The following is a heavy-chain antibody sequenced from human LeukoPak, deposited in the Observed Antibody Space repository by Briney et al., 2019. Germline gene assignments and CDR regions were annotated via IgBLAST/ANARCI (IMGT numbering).Heavy chain of an antibody. D-gene: IGHD3-9*01. V-gene: IGHV5-51*01. J-gene: IGHJ6*02. CDR2: IYPGDSDT. Sequence: GESLKISCKGSGYSFTSYWIGWVRQMPGKGLEWMGIIYPGDSDTRYSPSFQGQVPISADKSISTAYLQWSSLKASDTAMYYCARHGGNYDILTGYSYYYGMDVWGQGTTVTVSS. CDR3: ARHGGNYDILTGYSYYYGMDV. CDR1: GYSFTSYW.